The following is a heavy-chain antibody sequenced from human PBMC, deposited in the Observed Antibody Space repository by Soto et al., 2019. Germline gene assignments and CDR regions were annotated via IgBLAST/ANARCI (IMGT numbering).Heavy chain of an antibody. J-gene: IGHJ4*02. D-gene: IGHD2-15*01. Sequence: PRGSLRRFCEASGFTFSCFDMHWVRQPTGKGLEWVSTIGTAGDTYYAVSVKGRFTISRDNAKNSLSLQMNSLRAGGTAVYFCARGQEVGAHFFDSWGQGTQVTVSS. CDR1: GFTFSCFD. CDR2: IGTAGDT. CDR3: ARGQEVGAHFFDS. V-gene: IGHV3-13*01.